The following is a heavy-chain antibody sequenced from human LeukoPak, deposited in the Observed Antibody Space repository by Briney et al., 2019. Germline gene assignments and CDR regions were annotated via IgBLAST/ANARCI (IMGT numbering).Heavy chain of an antibody. Sequence: PGGSLRLSCAASGFTFNSFGIHWVRQAPGKGLEWVAVIYYDGSNNFYSDSVKGRFTISRDNSKNTVFLQMSSLRADDTAVYYCARDHHPGYHDSLGLNWLDPWGQGTLVSVSS. CDR2: IYYDGSNN. J-gene: IGHJ5*02. D-gene: IGHD3-22*01. V-gene: IGHV3-30*12. CDR1: GFTFNSFG. CDR3: ARDHHPGYHDSLGLNWLDP.